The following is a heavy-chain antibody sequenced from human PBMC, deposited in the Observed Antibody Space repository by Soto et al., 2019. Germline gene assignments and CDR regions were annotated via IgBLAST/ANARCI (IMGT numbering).Heavy chain of an antibody. Sequence: GSLRLSCAASGFTLSRYCMHWVRQAHGEGREWVAARWFDGSNKNYADSVKGRFTVSKDNSKNTLYLQMDGLGAEDTAVYYCAGDFDTSGYRYFDYWGQGTLVTVSS. CDR3: AGDFDTSGYRYFDY. CDR1: GFTLSRYC. J-gene: IGHJ4*02. D-gene: IGHD3-22*01. V-gene: IGHV3-33*01. CDR2: RWFDGSNK.